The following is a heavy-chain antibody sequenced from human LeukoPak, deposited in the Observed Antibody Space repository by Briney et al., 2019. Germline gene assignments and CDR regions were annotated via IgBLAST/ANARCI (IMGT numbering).Heavy chain of an antibody. V-gene: IGHV4-59*01. D-gene: IGHD3-9*01. Sequence: PSETLSLTCTVSGGSISSYYWSWIRQPPGKGLEWLGYIYYLGSTNYNPSLKSRVTISIDTSKNQFSLKLSSVTDADTAVYFCARGEDFERYYLAYWGQGTLVTVSS. J-gene: IGHJ4*02. CDR1: GGSISSYY. CDR2: IYYLGST. CDR3: ARGEDFERYYLAY.